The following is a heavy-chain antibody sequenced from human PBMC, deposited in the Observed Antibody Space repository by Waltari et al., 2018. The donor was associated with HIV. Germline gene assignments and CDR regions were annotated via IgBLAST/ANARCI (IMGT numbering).Heavy chain of an antibody. V-gene: IGHV1-3*04. CDR2: INTGDGST. D-gene: IGHD5-12*01. J-gene: IGHJ4*02. CDR3: ARELRFDIVFDY. CDR1: KYTFASYG. Sequence: QVQLVPSGAEMRKPGASVKVSCTASKYTFASYGIHWLRQAPGQRLEWMGWINTGDGSTKYSQKFQGRVTSTRDTSASTAYMQLSSLRSEDTAIYYCARELRFDIVFDYWGQGTLVTVSS.